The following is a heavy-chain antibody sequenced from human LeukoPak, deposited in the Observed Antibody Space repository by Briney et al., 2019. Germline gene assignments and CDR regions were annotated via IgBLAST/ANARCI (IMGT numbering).Heavy chain of an antibody. J-gene: IGHJ4*02. V-gene: IGHV4-34*01. Sequence: SETLSLTCAVYGGSFSGYYWSWIRQPPGKGLEWIGEINHSGSTNYNPSLKSRVTISVDTSKNQFSLKLSSVTAADTAVYYCARGRPLLGYYCSGGSCYSVGFDYWGQGTLVIVSS. CDR3: ARGRPLLGYYCSGGSCYSVGFDY. CDR2: INHSGST. CDR1: GGSFSGYY. D-gene: IGHD2-15*01.